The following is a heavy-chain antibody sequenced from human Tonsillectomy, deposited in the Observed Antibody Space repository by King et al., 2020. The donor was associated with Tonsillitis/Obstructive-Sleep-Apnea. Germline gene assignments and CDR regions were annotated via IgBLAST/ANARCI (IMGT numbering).Heavy chain of an antibody. V-gene: IGHV3-64D*06. Sequence: VQLVESGGGLVQPGGSLGLSCSASGFTFSSYAMHWVRQAPGKGLEYVSTINSDGGNTYYADSVKGRFSISRDNSKETLYLQMSSLRGDDTAVYYCVIDRGCSSVNCFLPFDSWGQGAQVTVSS. J-gene: IGHJ4*02. D-gene: IGHD2-2*01. CDR3: VIDRGCSSVNCFLPFDS. CDR1: GFTFSSYA. CDR2: INSDGGNT.